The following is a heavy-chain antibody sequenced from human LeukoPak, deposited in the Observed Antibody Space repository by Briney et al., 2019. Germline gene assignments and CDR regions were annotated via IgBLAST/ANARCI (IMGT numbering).Heavy chain of an antibody. D-gene: IGHD1-7*01. V-gene: IGHV3-23*01. CDR1: GFTFSTSA. CDR2: ITSSGGNT. J-gene: IGHJ4*02. Sequence: GGSLRLSCAASGFTFSTSAMSWVRQAPGKGLEWVSSITSSGGNTYYVDSVKGRFTISRDNSKNTLYLQMNSLRAEDTAVYYCAVYNWNSKRDLDYWGQGTLVTVSS. CDR3: AVYNWNSKRDLDY.